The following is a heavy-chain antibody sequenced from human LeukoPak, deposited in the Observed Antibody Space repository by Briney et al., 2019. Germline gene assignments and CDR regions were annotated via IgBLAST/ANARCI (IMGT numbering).Heavy chain of an antibody. J-gene: IGHJ4*02. V-gene: IGHV3-23*01. D-gene: IGHD6-19*01. CDR3: AKEFRGGWPFDY. CDR2: IGGSGGRT. CDR1: GFTFSNYA. Sequence: GGSLRLSCAASGFTFSNYAMSWVRQAPGKGLEWVSGIGGSGGRTHYADSVKGRFTISRDDSKNTLYLQMNSLRAEDSAVYYCAKEFRGGWPFDYWGQGALVTVSS.